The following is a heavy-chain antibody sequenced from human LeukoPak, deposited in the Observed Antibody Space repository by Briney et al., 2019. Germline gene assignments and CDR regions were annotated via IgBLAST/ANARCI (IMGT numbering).Heavy chain of an antibody. CDR1: GNSLSELS. D-gene: IGHD3-3*01. CDR3: TTRSGDFWSGFVN. V-gene: IGHV1-24*01. J-gene: IGHJ4*02. Sequence: ASVTVSCKVSGNSLSELSIQWARQAPGKGLECMGGFDPEEAKMVYAQNFQGRVTMTEDTSTQTAYMEPSGLTSDDTAVYYCTTRSGDFWSGFVNWGQGTLVTVSS. CDR2: FDPEEAKM.